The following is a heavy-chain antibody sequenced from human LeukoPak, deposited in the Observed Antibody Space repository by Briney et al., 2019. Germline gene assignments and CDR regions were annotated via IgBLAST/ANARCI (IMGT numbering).Heavy chain of an antibody. V-gene: IGHV3-9*01. CDR1: GFTFDDYA. Sequence: PGGSLRLSCAASGFTFDDYAMHWVRQAPGKGLEWVSGISWNSGSIGYADSVKGRFTISRDNAKNSLYLQMNSLRPEDTAFYYCAKDKGGHGGFGYFDYWGQGTLVTVSS. CDR3: AKDKGGHGGFGYFDY. CDR2: ISWNSGSI. D-gene: IGHD3-16*01. J-gene: IGHJ4*02.